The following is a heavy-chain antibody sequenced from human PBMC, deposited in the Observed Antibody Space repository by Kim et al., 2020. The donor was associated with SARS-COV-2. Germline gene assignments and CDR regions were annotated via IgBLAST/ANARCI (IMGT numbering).Heavy chain of an antibody. D-gene: IGHD3-3*01. J-gene: IGHJ2*01. CDR3: ARWGRNDFWFHWYFDL. V-gene: IGHV3-7*01. Sequence: GGSLRLSCAASGVTFSSYWMSWFRQAPGKGLEWVANIKQDGSEKYYVDSVKGRFTISRDNAKNSLYLQMNSLRAEDTAVFSCARWGRNDFWFHWYFDLWGRGTPVTVSS. CDR2: IKQDGSEK. CDR1: GVTFSSYW.